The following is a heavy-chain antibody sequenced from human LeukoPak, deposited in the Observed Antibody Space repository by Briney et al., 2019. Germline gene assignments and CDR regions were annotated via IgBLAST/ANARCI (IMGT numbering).Heavy chain of an antibody. V-gene: IGHV3-33*06. J-gene: IGHJ4*02. Sequence: PGRSLRLSCAASGFTFSSYGMHWVRQAPGKGLEWVAVIWYDGSNKYYADSVKGRFTISRDNSKNTLYLQMNSLRAEDTAVHYCAKRALGYFDYWGQGTLVTVSS. CDR3: AKRALGYFDY. CDR1: GFTFSSYG. CDR2: IWYDGSNK.